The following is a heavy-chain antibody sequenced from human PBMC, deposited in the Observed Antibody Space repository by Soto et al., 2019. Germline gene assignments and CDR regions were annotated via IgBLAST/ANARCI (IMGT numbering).Heavy chain of an antibody. J-gene: IGHJ6*02. Sequence: QVQLVQSGAEVKKPGSSVKVSCKASGGTFSSYAISWVRQAPGQGLEWMGGIIPILGTANYAQKFQGRVTINADESTKRAYMELSSLRSEDTAVYYCARDVFYYMSPYYYYGMRVWGQGSTVTVSS. CDR2: IIPILGTA. V-gene: IGHV1-69*01. D-gene: IGHD1-26*01. CDR3: ARDVFYYMSPYYYYGMRV. CDR1: GGTFSSYA.